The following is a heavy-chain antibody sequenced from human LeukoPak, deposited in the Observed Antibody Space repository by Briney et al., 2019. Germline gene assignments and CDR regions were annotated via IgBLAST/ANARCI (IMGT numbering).Heavy chain of an antibody. CDR1: GFIFSSYG. CDR3: AKDFGYDSGTYLEQ. J-gene: IGHJ4*02. V-gene: IGHV3-30*18. Sequence: GGSLRLSCAAAGFIFSSYGMHWVRQAPGKGLEWVAVISYDGSKKYYPESVRGRFTISRDNSKNTLFLQMNSLRAEDTAVYYCAKDFGYDSGTYLEQWGQGTLVTVSS. CDR2: ISYDGSKK. D-gene: IGHD3-10*01.